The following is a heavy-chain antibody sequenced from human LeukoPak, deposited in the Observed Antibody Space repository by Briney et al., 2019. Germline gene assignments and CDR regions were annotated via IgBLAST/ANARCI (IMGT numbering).Heavy chain of an antibody. CDR2: ISYTGST. CDR3: ARSFGYSYGLPFDY. J-gene: IGHJ4*02. Sequence: SETLSLTCTVSGGYISSSSYYWGSIRQPLGKGLEWIGSISYTGSTYYNPSLKSRVSISADTSKNQFSLKLSSVTAADTAIYYCARSFGYSYGLPFDYWGQGNLVTVSS. D-gene: IGHD5-18*01. CDR1: GGYISSSSYY. V-gene: IGHV4-39*01.